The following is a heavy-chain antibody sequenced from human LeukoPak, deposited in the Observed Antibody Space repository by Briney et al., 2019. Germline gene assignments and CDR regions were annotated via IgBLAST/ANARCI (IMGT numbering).Heavy chain of an antibody. V-gene: IGHV3-21*01. CDR1: GFTFSSYS. CDR2: ISSSSSYI. D-gene: IGHD4-17*01. J-gene: IGHJ6*02. Sequence: GGSLRLSCAASGFTFSSYSMNWVRQAPGKGLEWVSSISSSSSYIYYADSVKGRFTISRDSAKNSLYLQMNSLRAEDTAVYYCARDSSYGDIAVWLKLYYYYYGMDVWGQGTTVTVS. CDR3: ARDSSYGDIAVWLKLYYYYYGMDV.